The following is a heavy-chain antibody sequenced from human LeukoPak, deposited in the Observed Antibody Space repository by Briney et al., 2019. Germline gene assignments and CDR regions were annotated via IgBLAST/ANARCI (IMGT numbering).Heavy chain of an antibody. J-gene: IGHJ4*02. D-gene: IGHD3-22*01. CDR1: GGSISSSSYY. CDR2: IYYSGST. V-gene: IGHV4-39*07. Sequence: SETLSLTCTVSGGSISSSSYYWGWLRQPPGKGLEWIGSIYYSGSTYYNPSLKSRVTISVDTSKNQFSLKLSSVTAADTAVYYCARDHGGYYYGIDYWGQGTLVTVSS. CDR3: ARDHGGYYYGIDY.